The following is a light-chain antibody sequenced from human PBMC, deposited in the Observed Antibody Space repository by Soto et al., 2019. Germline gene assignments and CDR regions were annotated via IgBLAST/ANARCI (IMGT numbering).Light chain of an antibody. CDR1: QSIGNS. CDR2: SAS. V-gene: IGKV1-39*01. J-gene: IGKJ3*01. Sequence: DFQMTQSPSSLSASVGDRVSITCRASQSIGNSLSWYQQKPGRAPKLLIYSASSLQAVGPSRFSGSGSGTDFTLTIISLQPEDFATYYCQQTYTAPFTFGPGTKVDVK. CDR3: QQTYTAPFT.